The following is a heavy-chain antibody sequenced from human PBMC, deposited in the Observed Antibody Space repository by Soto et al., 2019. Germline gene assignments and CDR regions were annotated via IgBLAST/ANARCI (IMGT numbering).Heavy chain of an antibody. V-gene: IGHV4-31*03. Sequence: PSETLSLTCTVSGASMSSGGYYWTWIRQSPGKGLEWIGYIYYSGSTYYNPSLKSRVTISVDTSKNQFSLKLSSVTAADTAVYYFARVCGGDCHHGMDVWGQGTTVTVYS. CDR1: GASMSSGGYY. CDR2: IYYSGST. CDR3: ARVCGGDCHHGMDV. J-gene: IGHJ6*02. D-gene: IGHD2-21*02.